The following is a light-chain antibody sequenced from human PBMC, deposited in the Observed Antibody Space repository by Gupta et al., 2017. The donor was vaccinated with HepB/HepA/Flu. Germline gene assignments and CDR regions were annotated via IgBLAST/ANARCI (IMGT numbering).Light chain of an antibody. Sequence: DIQMTQSPSSLSASVGDRVTITCRASQSISNYLNWYQQKPGKAPKLLIYAASSLQSEVPSRFSGSGSGTDFTLTISSLQPEDFATYYCQQCYSISLTFGGGTKVEIK. CDR1: QSISNY. V-gene: IGKV1-39*01. CDR3: QQCYSISLT. J-gene: IGKJ4*01. CDR2: AAS.